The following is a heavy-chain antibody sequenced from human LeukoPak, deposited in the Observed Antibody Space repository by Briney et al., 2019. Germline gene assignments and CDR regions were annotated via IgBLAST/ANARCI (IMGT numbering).Heavy chain of an antibody. Sequence: GGSLRLTCVASGFTFSAYNIHWVRQAPGEPLEWVSTISSTRDNYKYYGDSVGGRFTISRDNAKNSVYLQMNSLTVADTAVYFCARGTDWSPLDFDFWGRGTQVTASS. D-gene: IGHD3-9*01. CDR2: ISSTRDNYK. V-gene: IGHV3-21*06. J-gene: IGHJ4*02. CDR3: ARGTDWSPLDFDF. CDR1: GFTFSAYN.